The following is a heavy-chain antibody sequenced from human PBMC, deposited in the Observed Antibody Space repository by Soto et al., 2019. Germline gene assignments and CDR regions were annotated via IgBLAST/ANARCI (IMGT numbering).Heavy chain of an antibody. CDR2: IYYSGST. Sequence: QVQLQESGPGLVKPSQTLSLTCTVSGGSISSGDYYWSWIRQPPGKGLEWIGYIYYSGSTYYNPYLKSRVTISVDTSKNQFSLKLSSVTAADTAVYYCARAYCGGDCYYYYYGMDVWGQGTTVTVSS. CDR1: GGSISSGDYY. D-gene: IGHD2-21*02. CDR3: ARAYCGGDCYYYYYGMDV. V-gene: IGHV4-30-4*01. J-gene: IGHJ6*02.